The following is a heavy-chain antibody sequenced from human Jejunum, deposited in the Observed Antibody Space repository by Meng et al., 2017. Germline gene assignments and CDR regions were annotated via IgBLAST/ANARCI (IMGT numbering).Heavy chain of an antibody. CDR2: IWHSGAS. V-gene: IGHV4-4*02. CDR1: GGSITTAW. D-gene: IGHD5-12*01. J-gene: IGHJ4*02. CDR3: ARGATGTRPFDY. Sequence: QVQLGEAGTGLVKPSGTLSLTCAVSGGSITTAWWNWVRQPPGKGLEWIGEIWHSGASNYNPSLRSRVTISVDKSKNQLSLELASLTAADTAVYYCARGATGTRPFDYWGQGTLVTVSS.